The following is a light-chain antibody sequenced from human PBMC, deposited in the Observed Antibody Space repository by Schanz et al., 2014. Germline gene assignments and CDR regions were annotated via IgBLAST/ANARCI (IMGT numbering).Light chain of an antibody. J-gene: IGKJ1*01. CDR3: QQYTGYSWT. CDR1: QNINNW. CDR2: DGS. Sequence: DIEMTQSPSTLSASIGDRVTLTCRASQNINNWLAWYQQKPGKAPKLLIYDGSSLESGVPSRFSGSGSVTEFTLTISRLQPDDFATYYCQQYTGYSWTFGQGTKVEIK. V-gene: IGKV1-5*01.